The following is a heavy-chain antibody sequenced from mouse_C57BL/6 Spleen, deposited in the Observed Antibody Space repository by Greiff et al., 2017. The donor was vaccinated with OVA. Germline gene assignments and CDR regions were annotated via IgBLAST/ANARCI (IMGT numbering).Heavy chain of an antibody. Sequence: EVQLQQSGPGLVKPSQSLSLTCYVTGYSITSGYYWNWIRQFPGNKLEWMGYISYDGSNNYNPSLKNRISITRDTSKNQFFLKLNSVTTEDTAIYYCARPDYCGSSDWYFDVWGTGTTVTVSS. CDR2: ISYDGSN. J-gene: IGHJ1*03. D-gene: IGHD1-1*01. V-gene: IGHV3-6*01. CDR1: GYSITSGYY. CDR3: ARPDYCGSSDWYFDV.